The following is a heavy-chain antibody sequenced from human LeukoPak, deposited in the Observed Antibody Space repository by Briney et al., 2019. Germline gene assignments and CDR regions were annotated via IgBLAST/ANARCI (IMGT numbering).Heavy chain of an antibody. V-gene: IGHV4-59*01. J-gene: IGHJ6*02. CDR3: ARAQLNLLVDFGMDV. D-gene: IGHD1-1*01. CDR2: INYSGST. CDR1: GGSITTYY. Sequence: SETLSLTCTVSGGSITTYYWTWIRQPPGKGLEWIGYINYSGSTNYNPSLKSRVTISVDTSKNQFSLKLSSMTAADTAVYYCARAQLNLLVDFGMDVWGQGTTVTVSS.